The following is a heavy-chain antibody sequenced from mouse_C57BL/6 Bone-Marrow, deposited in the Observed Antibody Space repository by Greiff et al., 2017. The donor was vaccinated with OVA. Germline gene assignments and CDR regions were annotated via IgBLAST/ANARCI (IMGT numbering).Heavy chain of an antibody. CDR3: ARGRDSGDY. D-gene: IGHD3-3*01. V-gene: IGHV1-50*01. CDR1: GYTFTSYW. J-gene: IGHJ2*01. CDR2: IDPSDSYT. Sequence: VQLQQPGAELVKPGASVKLSCKASGYTFTSYWMQWVKQRPGQGLEWIGEIDPSDSYTNYNQKFKGKATLTVDTSSSTAYMQLSSLTSEDSAVYYCARGRDSGDYWGQGTTLTVSS.